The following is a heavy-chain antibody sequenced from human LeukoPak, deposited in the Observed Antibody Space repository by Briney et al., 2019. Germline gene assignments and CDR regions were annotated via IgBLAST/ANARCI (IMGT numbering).Heavy chain of an antibody. V-gene: IGHV3-64*01. J-gene: IGHJ4*02. D-gene: IGHD6-13*01. CDR2: ISSNGGSK. CDR3: ARRSRSWFHYFDY. Sequence: GGSLRLSCAASGFTFSNYAMHWVRQAPGKGLEYVSAISSNGGSKYYANSVKGRFTISRDNSNNTLYLQMGSLRAEDMAVYYCARRSRSWFHYFDYWGQGTLVTVSS. CDR1: GFTFSNYA.